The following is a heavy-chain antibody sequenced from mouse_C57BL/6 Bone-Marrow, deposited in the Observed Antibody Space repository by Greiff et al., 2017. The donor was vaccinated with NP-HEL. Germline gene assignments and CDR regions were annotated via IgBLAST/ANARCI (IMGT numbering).Heavy chain of an antibody. D-gene: IGHD1-1*01. J-gene: IGHJ4*01. CDR1: GFTFSDYY. V-gene: IGHV5-12*01. CDR3: ARHYYGREGYAMDY. Sequence: EVKVVESGGGLVQPGGSLKLSCAASGFTFSDYYMYWVRQTPEKRLEWVAYISNGGGSTYYPDTVKGRVTISRDNAKNTLYLQMSRLKSEDTAMYYCARHYYGREGYAMDYWGQGTSVTVSS. CDR2: ISNGGGST.